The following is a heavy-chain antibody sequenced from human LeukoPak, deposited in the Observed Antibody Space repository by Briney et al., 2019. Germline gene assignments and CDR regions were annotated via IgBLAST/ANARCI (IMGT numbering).Heavy chain of an antibody. V-gene: IGHV3-23*01. CDR1: ELMFSSYA. D-gene: IGHD3-10*01. CDR3: AKSYLLNYFDY. Sequence: PGGSLRLSCAASELMFSSYAMSWVRQAPGKGLEWVSAISGSGGSTYYADSVKGRFTISRDNSKNTLYLQMNSLRAEDTAVYYCAKSYLLNYFDYWGQGTLVTVSS. J-gene: IGHJ4*02. CDR2: ISGSGGST.